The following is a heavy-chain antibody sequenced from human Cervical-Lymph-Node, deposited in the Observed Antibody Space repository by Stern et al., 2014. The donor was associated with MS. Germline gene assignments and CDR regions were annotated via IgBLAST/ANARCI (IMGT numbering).Heavy chain of an antibody. V-gene: IGHV1-8*01. J-gene: IGHJ2*01. CDR1: GYTFTSYG. CDR3: ARGREPRYFDL. Sequence: QVQLVQSGAEVKKPGASVKVSCKAAGYTFTSYGINWVRQANGQRPEWMGWMIPNSGNKGYAKKFQGRVTMTRNTSIDTAYMELNSLSSDDTAVYYCARGREPRYFDLWGRGTLVTVSS. D-gene: IGHD1-26*01. CDR2: MIPNSGNK.